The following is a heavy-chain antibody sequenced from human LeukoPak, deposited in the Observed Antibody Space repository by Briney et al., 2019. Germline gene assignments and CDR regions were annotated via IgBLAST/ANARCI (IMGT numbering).Heavy chain of an antibody. D-gene: IGHD3-9*01. CDR1: GGPISSSDSY. J-gene: IGHJ2*01. CDR2: IYYTGST. CDR3: ARARGYDILTGYYRGWYFDL. V-gene: IGHV4-31*03. Sequence: SQTLSLTCTVSGGPISSSDSYWTWIRQRPGKGLEWIGYIYYTGSTYYNPSLKSRLTVSVDTSKNQFSLRLSPVTAADTAVYYCARARGYDILTGYYRGWYFDLWGRGTLVTVSS.